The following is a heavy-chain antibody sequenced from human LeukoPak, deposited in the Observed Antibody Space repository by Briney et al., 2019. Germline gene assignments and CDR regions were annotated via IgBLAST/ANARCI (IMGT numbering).Heavy chain of an antibody. V-gene: IGHV1-69*04. J-gene: IGHJ4*02. D-gene: IGHD3-22*01. CDR3: ARQVYYCDSSGYSDDY. CDR1: GGTFSSYA. CDR2: IIPILGIA. Sequence: ASVKVSCEASGGTFSSYAISWVRQAPGQGLEWTGRIIPILGIANYAQKFQGRVTITADKSTSTAYMELSSLRSEDTAVYYCARQVYYCDSSGYSDDYWGQGTLVTVSS.